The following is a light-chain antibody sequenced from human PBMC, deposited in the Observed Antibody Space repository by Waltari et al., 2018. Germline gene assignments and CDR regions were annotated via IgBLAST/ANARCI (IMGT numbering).Light chain of an antibody. V-gene: IGLV7-46*01. CDR2: DTS. Sequence: QAVVTQEPSVTVSPGGTVTLTCGSSTGAVTSGHYSSWCQQKPGQAPRTLIYDTSNKHSWTPARFSGSLLGGKAALTLSGAQPDDEAEYSCLLSFSGAQVFGGGTKLTVL. J-gene: IGLJ3*02. CDR3: LLSFSGAQV. CDR1: TGAVTSGHY.